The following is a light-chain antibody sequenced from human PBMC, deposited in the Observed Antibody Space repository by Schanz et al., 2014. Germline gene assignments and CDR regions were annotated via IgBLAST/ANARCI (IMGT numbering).Light chain of an antibody. CDR2: GAS. V-gene: IGKV3-15*01. J-gene: IGKJ2*01. CDR1: QSVSSGH. CDR3: QQYNNWPPYT. Sequence: EIVLTQSPGTLSLSAGERATLSCRASQSVSSGHLAWYQQKPGQTPSLLIYGASTRATGLPARFSGSGSGTEFTLTISSLQSEDVAVYYCQQYNNWPPYTFGQGTKLEIK.